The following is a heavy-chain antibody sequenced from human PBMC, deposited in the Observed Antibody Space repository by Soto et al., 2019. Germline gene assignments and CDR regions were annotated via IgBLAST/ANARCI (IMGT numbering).Heavy chain of an antibody. J-gene: IGHJ4*02. CDR2: ISGSGGST. D-gene: IGHD5-18*01. CDR1: GITFSSYA. CDR3: AKVPAGGYNLDYFDY. V-gene: IGHV3-23*01. Sequence: GGSLRLSCAASGITFSSYAMSWVRQAPGKGLEWVSGISGSGGSTYYADSVKGRSTISRDNSKNSLYLQMNSLRGEDTAVYYCAKVPAGGYNLDYFDYWGQGXLVTVYS.